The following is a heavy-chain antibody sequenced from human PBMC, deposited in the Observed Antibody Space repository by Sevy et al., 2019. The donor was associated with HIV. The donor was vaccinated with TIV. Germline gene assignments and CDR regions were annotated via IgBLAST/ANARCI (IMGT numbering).Heavy chain of an antibody. D-gene: IGHD1-26*01. Sequence: SETLSLTCTVSGGSISSSNYYWGWIRQPPGKGLEWIGSMYYTCNTYYNPSLKSRVTISVDTSRNHFSLSLTSMTAADTAVYYCVRQIVRDGYDYWGQGTLVTVSS. V-gene: IGHV4-39*01. J-gene: IGHJ4*02. CDR3: VRQIVRDGYDY. CDR1: GGSISSSNYY. CDR2: MYYTCNT.